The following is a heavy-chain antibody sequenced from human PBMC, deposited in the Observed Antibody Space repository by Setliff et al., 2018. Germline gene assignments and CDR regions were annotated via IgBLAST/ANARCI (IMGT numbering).Heavy chain of an antibody. CDR3: VRDDADNYDAFDN. V-gene: IGHV3-7*01. CDR2: IKQDGSTK. D-gene: IGHD3-22*01. Sequence: GGSLRLSCAVSGFSFSRHWMSWVRQAPGKGLEWVADIKQDGSTKYYVDSVKGRFTISRDNAKRSLYMQMNGLRADDTGVYYCVRDDADNYDAFDNWGQGTLVTVSS. J-gene: IGHJ3*02. CDR1: GFSFSRHW.